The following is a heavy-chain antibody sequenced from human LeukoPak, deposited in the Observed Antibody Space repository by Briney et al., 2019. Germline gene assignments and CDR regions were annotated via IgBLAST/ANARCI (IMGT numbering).Heavy chain of an antibody. CDR3: ARVGTAMLFDADY. V-gene: IGHV3-48*03. CDR1: GFTFSSYE. J-gene: IGHJ4*02. D-gene: IGHD2-2*01. Sequence: AGGSLRLSCAASGFTFSSYEMNWVRQAPGKGLEWVSYISSSGSTIYYADSVKGRFTISRDNAKNSLYLQMNSLRAEDTAVYYCARVGTAMLFDADYWGQGTLVTVSS. CDR2: ISSSGSTI.